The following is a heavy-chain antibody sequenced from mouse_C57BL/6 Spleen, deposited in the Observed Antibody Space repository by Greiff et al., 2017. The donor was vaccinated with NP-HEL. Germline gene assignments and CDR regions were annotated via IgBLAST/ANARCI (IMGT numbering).Heavy chain of an antibody. CDR1: GYSITSGYY. CDR3: ARVGTVDWYFDV. D-gene: IGHD1-1*01. CDR2: ISYDGSN. J-gene: IGHJ1*03. Sequence: EVQLQQSGPGLVKPSQSLSLTCSVTGYSITSGYYWNWIRQFPGNKLEWMGYISYDGSNNYNPSLKNRISITRDTSKNQFFLKLNSVTTEDTATYYCARVGTVDWYFDVWGTGTTVTVSS. V-gene: IGHV3-6*01.